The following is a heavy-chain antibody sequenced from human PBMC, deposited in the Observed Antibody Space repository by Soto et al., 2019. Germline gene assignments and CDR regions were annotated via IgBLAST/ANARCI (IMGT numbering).Heavy chain of an antibody. D-gene: IGHD1-20*01. CDR2: ISSSSNYI. V-gene: IGHV3-21*01. CDR1: GFTFSTYT. J-gene: IGHJ4*02. CDR3: AREPNWNEGAPPIDY. Sequence: EVQLVESGGGLVKPGGSLRLSCAASGFTFSTYTMTWVRQAPGTGLEWVSSISSSSNYIYYADSVKGRSTISRDNAKNALYLQLNSLRAEGTAVYYCAREPNWNEGAPPIDYWGQGTLVTVSS.